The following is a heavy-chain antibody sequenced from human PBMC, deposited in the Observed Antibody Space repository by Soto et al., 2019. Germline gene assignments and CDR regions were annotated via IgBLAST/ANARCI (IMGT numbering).Heavy chain of an antibody. V-gene: IGHV1-58*02. D-gene: IGHD2-21*02. Sequence: QMQLVQSGPEVKKPGTSVKVSCKASGFTFTSSAMQWVRQARGQRLEWIGWIVVGSGNTNYAQKFQERVTITRDMSXSXXYMELSSLRSEDTAVYYCAAIPAYCGGDCYSPFDPWGQGTLVTVSS. J-gene: IGHJ5*02. CDR2: IVVGSGNT. CDR1: GFTFTSSA. CDR3: AAIPAYCGGDCYSPFDP.